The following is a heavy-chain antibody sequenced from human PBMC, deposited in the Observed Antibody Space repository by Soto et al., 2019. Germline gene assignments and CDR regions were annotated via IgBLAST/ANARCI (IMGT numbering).Heavy chain of an antibody. V-gene: IGHV1-46*01. CDR3: AREGGSGSYSSYYYYGMHV. CDR1: GYTFTSYY. D-gene: IGHD3-10*01. J-gene: IGHJ6*02. Sequence: ASVKVSCKASGYTFTSYYMHWVRQAPGQGLEWMGIINPSGGSTSYAQKFQGRVTMTRDTSTSTVYMELSSLRSEDTAVYYCAREGGSGSYSSYYYYGMHVWGQGTTVTVYS. CDR2: INPSGGST.